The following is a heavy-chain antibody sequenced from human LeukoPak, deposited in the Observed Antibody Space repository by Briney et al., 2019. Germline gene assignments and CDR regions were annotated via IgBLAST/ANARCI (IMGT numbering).Heavy chain of an antibody. CDR1: GYTFTDYY. Sequence: ASVKVSCKASGYTFTDYYVHWVRQVPGQGLQWLGWINPNSGATNYAQKFQGRVTMARDTSIDTAYMDLSRLTSDDTAVYFCARGGIVMGDYVWFDPWGQGTLVTVSS. V-gene: IGHV1-2*02. CDR2: INPNSGAT. D-gene: IGHD3-16*02. CDR3: ARGGIVMGDYVWFDP. J-gene: IGHJ5*02.